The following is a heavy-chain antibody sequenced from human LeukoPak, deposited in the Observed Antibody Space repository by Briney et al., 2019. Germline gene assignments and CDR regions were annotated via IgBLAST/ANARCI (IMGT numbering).Heavy chain of an antibody. CDR2: IWYDGSIK. V-gene: IGHV3-33*01. Sequence: PGRSLRLSCAASGFTFSNYGMHWVSQAPGKGLEWVAVIWYDGSIKYYADSVKGRFSISRDNSKNTLYLQMNSLRAEDTAVYYCARYCSGGTCKLGYYYYGMDVWGQGTTVTVSS. CDR3: ARYCSGGTCKLGYYYYGMDV. D-gene: IGHD2-15*01. CDR1: GFTFSNYG. J-gene: IGHJ6*02.